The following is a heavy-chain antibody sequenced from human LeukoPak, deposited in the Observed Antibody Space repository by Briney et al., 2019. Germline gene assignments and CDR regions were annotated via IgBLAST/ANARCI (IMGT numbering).Heavy chain of an antibody. V-gene: IGHV3-74*01. J-gene: IGHJ4*02. CDR1: EFDFSTHA. Sequence: GGSLRLSCAASEFDFSTHAMTWVRRAPGKGLVWVSHINSDGSSTTYADSVKGRFTISRDNAKNTLYLQMNSLRAEDTAVYYCARPTGVHYFNYWGQGTLVTVSS. CDR3: ARPTGVHYFNY. CDR2: INSDGSST. D-gene: IGHD7-27*01.